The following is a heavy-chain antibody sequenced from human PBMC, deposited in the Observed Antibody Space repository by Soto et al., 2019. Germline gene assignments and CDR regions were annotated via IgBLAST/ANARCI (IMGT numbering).Heavy chain of an antibody. J-gene: IGHJ3*02. D-gene: IGHD2-15*01. CDR1: GYTFTNNY. Sequence: QVQLVQSGAEGKRPGASEKVSCTTSGYTFTNNYMHWVRQAPGQGLEWVGMINPSGGTTTYAKNFQGRVTVTSYTSTSTVYMDLSSLRSEDTALYYCAREIIVGDGLDIWGQRTMVTVSS. V-gene: IGHV1-46*01. CDR2: INPSGGTT. CDR3: AREIIVGDGLDI.